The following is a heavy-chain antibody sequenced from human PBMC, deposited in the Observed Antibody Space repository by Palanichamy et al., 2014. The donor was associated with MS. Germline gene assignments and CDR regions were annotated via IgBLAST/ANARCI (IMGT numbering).Heavy chain of an antibody. CDR3: ARATDHGNWFAP. Sequence: KGLEWIGRIYTSGSTNYNPSLKSRVTISVDTSKNQFSLELTSVTAADTALYYCARATDHGNWFAPWGQGTLVTVSS. V-gene: IGHV4-61*02. J-gene: IGHJ5*02. D-gene: IGHD1-14*01. CDR2: IYTSGST.